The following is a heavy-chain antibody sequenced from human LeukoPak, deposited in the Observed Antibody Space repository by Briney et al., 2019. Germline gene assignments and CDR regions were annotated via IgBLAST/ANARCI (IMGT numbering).Heavy chain of an antibody. CDR2: IYYSGST. Sequence: PSETLSLTCTVSGGSISSYYWSWIRQPPGKGLEWIGYIYYSGSTNYNPSLKSRVTISVDTSKNQFSLKLSSVTAADTAVYYCARASGVVRGVTHIDWGQGTLVTVSS. CDR1: GGSISSYY. J-gene: IGHJ4*02. D-gene: IGHD3-10*01. V-gene: IGHV4-59*08. CDR3: ARASGVVRGVTHID.